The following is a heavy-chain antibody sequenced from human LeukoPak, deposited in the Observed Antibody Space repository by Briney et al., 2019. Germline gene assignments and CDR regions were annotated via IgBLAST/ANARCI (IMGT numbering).Heavy chain of an antibody. CDR2: INRISGGT. J-gene: IGHJ4*02. V-gene: IGHV1-2*02. CDR1: GFTFTDYY. D-gene: IGHD3-3*01. CDR3: ARGGRDTIFGVVIILGFDY. Sequence: ASLKVSCKASGFTFTDYYMHWVRQAPGQGLEWMGWINRISGGTVYAQEFQGRVTMTRDTSISTAYMELSRLRSDDTAVYYCARGGRDTIFGVVIILGFDYWGQGTLVTVSS.